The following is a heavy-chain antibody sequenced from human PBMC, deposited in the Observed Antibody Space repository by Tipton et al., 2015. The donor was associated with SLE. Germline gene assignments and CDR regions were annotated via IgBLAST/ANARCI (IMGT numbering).Heavy chain of an antibody. CDR3: ARRLIRYFDL. CDR2: IYYSGST. D-gene: IGHD3-22*01. Sequence: TLSLTCTVSGGSISSSSYYWGWIRQPPGKGLEWIGSIYYSGSTYYNPSLKSRVTISVDTSKNQFSLKLSSVTAADTAVYYCARRLIRYFDLWGRGTLVTVSS. CDR1: GGSISSSSYY. J-gene: IGHJ2*01. V-gene: IGHV4-39*01.